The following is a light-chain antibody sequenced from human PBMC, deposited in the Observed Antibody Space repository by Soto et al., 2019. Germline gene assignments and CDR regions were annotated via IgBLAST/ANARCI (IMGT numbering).Light chain of an antibody. CDR2: AAS. CDR1: QSISSY. CDR3: QQSYSTPPFT. J-gene: IGKJ3*01. Sequence: DIHITQSPCSLSASVGDRVTITCRASQSISSYLNWYQQKPGKAPKLLIYAASSLQSGVPSRFSGSGSGTDFTLTISSLQPEDFATYYCQQSYSTPPFTFGPGTKVDIK. V-gene: IGKV1-39*01.